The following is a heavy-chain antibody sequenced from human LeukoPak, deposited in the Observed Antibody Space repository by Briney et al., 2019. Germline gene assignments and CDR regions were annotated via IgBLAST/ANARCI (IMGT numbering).Heavy chain of an antibody. CDR2: IYHSGST. D-gene: IGHD3-22*01. CDR1: GYSISIGYY. Sequence: SETLSLTCAVSGYSISIGYYWGWIRQPPGKGLEWIGSIYHSGSTYYNPSLKSRVTISVDASKNQFSLKLSSVTAADTAVYCCARGKYYYDSSGYLPLDYWGQGTLVAVSS. V-gene: IGHV4-38-2*01. CDR3: ARGKYYYDSSGYLPLDY. J-gene: IGHJ4*02.